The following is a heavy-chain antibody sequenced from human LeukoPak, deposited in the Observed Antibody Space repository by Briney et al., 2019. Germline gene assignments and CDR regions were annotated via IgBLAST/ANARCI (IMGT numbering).Heavy chain of an antibody. V-gene: IGHV3-48*03. Sequence: GGSLRLSCAASGFTFSAYEMNWVRQAPGKGLEWVSYITADGTNKYDADSVKGRFTISRDNAKNSLYLQMNSLRVDDTAIYYCAREVEWELPDCWGQGTLVTVSS. CDR2: ITADGTNK. J-gene: IGHJ4*02. CDR1: GFTFSAYE. CDR3: AREVEWELPDC. D-gene: IGHD1-26*01.